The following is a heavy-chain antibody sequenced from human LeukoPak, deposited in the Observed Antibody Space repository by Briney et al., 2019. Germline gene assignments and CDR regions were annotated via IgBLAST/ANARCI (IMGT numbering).Heavy chain of an antibody. CDR1: GFAFSSYW. J-gene: IGHJ4*02. CDR2: IKQDGSEK. CDR3: ATSAARAIES. D-gene: IGHD6-25*01. V-gene: IGHV3-7*01. Sequence: GGSLRLSCAAAGFAFSSYWMSWVRQAPGKGLECVANIKQDGSEKYYVDSVRGRFTLSRDNAKNSLYLQMNSLRVEDTAVYYCATSAARAIESWGQGTLVTVSS.